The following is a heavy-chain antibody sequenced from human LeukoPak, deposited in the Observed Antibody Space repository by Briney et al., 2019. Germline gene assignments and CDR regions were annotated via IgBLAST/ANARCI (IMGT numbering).Heavy chain of an antibody. V-gene: IGHV4-59*01. CDR1: GGSIRSYY. CDR3: ARDVGGGPFFDY. CDR2: IYYSGST. Sequence: PSETLSLTCTVSGGSIRSYYWSWIRQPPGKGLEWIGYIYYSGSTNYNPSLKSRVTISVDTSKNQFSLKLSSVTAADTAVYYCARDVGGGPFFDYWGQGILVTVSS. D-gene: IGHD2-15*01. J-gene: IGHJ4*02.